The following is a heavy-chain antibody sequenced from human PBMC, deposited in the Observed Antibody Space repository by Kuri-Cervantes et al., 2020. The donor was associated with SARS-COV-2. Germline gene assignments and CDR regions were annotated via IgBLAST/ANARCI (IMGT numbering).Heavy chain of an antibody. V-gene: IGHV4-59*01. Sequence: SETLSLTCTVSGGSISSYYWSWIRQPPGKGLEWIGYIRNSGSTNYNPSPKNRVTISVDPTKKQISLKLSSVAAADTAVYYCAREGHYDSSGYYYLDYWGPGTLVTVSS. CDR3: AREGHYDSSGYYYLDY. CDR2: IRNSGST. J-gene: IGHJ4*02. CDR1: GGSISSYY. D-gene: IGHD3-22*01.